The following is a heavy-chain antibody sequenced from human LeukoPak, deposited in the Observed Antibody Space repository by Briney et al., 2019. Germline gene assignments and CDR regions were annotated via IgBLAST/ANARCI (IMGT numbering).Heavy chain of an antibody. V-gene: IGHV1-46*01. CDR2: INPSGGST. CDR1: GYTFTSYY. CDR3: ARDFSDSSGSAVYNWFDP. D-gene: IGHD3-22*01. J-gene: IGHJ5*02. Sequence: GASVKVSCKASGYTFTSYYMHWVRQAPGQGLEWMGIINPSGGSTSYAQKFQGRVSMTRDMPTSTVYMELSSLRSEDTAVYYCARDFSDSSGSAVYNWFDPWGQGTLVTVSS.